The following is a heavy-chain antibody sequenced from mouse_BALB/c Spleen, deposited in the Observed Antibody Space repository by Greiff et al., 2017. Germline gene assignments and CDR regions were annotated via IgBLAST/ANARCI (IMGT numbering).Heavy chain of an antibody. CDR1: GYTFTDYW. D-gene: IGHD2-1*01. CDR2: IDTSDSYT. V-gene: IGHV1-69*01. CDR3: ARRYYGNYWDFDV. J-gene: IGHJ1*01. Sequence: QVQLQQPGAELVMPGASVKMSCKASGYTFTDYWMHWVKQRPGQGLEWIGAIDTSDSYTSYNQKFKGKATLTVDESSSTAYMQLNSLTSEDSAVYSCARRYYGNYWDFDVWGAGTTVTVSS.